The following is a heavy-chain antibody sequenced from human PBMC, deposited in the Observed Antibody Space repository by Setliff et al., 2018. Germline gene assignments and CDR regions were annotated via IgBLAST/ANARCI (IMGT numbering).Heavy chain of an antibody. CDR3: ARDDTYDFWGGHGHLDS. Sequence: ETLSLTCTVSGASLNSGTYYWGWIRQPPGKGLGWIGRIYYRGDTYYNASLKGRLTISVDMAQNQFSLRLTSVTAADTAVYYCARDDTYDFWGGHGHLDSWGQGILVTVSS. CDR1: GASLNSGTYY. J-gene: IGHJ4*02. D-gene: IGHD3-3*01. CDR2: IYYRGDT. V-gene: IGHV4-39*02.